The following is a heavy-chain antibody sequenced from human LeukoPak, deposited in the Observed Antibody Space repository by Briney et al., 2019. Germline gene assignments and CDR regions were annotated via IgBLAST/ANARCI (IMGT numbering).Heavy chain of an antibody. CDR2: MYSGGST. Sequence: PGGSLRLSCTASGSTVRSNYMSWVRQSPRKGLEWVSIMYSGGSTDYADSVKGRFIISRDHSKNTLYLQMNSLRAEDTALYYCARALGGDYDYWGQGTLVTVSS. D-gene: IGHD2-21*01. J-gene: IGHJ4*02. CDR1: GSTVRSNY. V-gene: IGHV3-53*01. CDR3: ARALGGDYDY.